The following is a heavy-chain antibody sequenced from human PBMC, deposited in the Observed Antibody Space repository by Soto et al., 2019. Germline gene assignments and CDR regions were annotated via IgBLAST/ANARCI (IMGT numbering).Heavy chain of an antibody. CDR2: INHSGST. CDR1: GGSFSGYY. Sequence: PSETLSLTCAVYGGSFSGYYWSWIRQPPGKGLEWIGEINHSGSTNYNPSLKSRVTISVDTSKNQFSLKLSSVTAADTAVYYCARGRTYYDFWSGYYGTDFDYWGQGTLVTVSS. J-gene: IGHJ4*02. D-gene: IGHD3-3*01. V-gene: IGHV4-34*01. CDR3: ARGRTYYDFWSGYYGTDFDY.